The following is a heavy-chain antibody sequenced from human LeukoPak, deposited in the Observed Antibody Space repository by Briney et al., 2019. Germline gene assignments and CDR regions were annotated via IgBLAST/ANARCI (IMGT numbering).Heavy chain of an antibody. Sequence: GGSLRLSCSVSGFTLSSYWMTWVRQAPGKGLEWVANLNRDGSEKHCVDSVAGRFTVSRDNAKNSLYLQMNSLRAEDTAVYYCARDRSYCSGGRCYDLFDYWGQGALVTVSS. CDR1: GFTLSSYW. V-gene: IGHV3-7*01. D-gene: IGHD2-15*01. CDR2: LNRDGSEK. J-gene: IGHJ4*02. CDR3: ARDRSYCSGGRCYDLFDY.